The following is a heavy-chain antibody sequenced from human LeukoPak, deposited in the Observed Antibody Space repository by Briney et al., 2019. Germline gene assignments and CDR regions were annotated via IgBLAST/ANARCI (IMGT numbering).Heavy chain of an antibody. CDR2: IYPGDSET. V-gene: IGHV5-51*01. CDR3: ARKSRADY. J-gene: IGHJ4*02. CDR1: GYSFPTYW. Sequence: GESLKISCKGSGYSFPTYWIGWVRQMPGKGLEWMGIIYPGDSETRYSPSFQGQVTISADKSISTAYLQWSRLKASDTAMCYCARKSRADYWGQGTLVTVSS.